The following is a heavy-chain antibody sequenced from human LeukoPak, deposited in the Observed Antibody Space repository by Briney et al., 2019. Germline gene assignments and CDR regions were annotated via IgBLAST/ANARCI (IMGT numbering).Heavy chain of an antibody. CDR2: IYSDGST. D-gene: IGHD1-26*01. Sequence: GGSLRLSCVASGSTVNSNCMSWVRQAPGKGLDWVSVIYSDGSTYYSDSVKGRFTISRDSSKNTLYLQMNSLRADDTAVYYCAKDQRWESPHYLDSWGQGTLVTVSS. CDR3: AKDQRWESPHYLDS. J-gene: IGHJ4*02. V-gene: IGHV3-53*01. CDR1: GSTVNSNC.